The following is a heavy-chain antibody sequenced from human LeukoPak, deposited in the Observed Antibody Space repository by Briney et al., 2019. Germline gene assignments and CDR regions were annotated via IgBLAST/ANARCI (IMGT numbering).Heavy chain of an antibody. J-gene: IGHJ4*02. CDR3: AKDVGVLGLAGPIDY. V-gene: IGHV3-43*01. CDR1: GFMFGDGT. CDR2: ISWDGTIT. Sequence: GGSLRLSCAASGFMFGDGTMHWVRQAPGKGLELVSLISWDGTITHYGDSVKGRFTISRDNGKNSLYLQMNSLRTEDTALYYCAKDVGVLGLAGPIDYWGQGTLVTVSS. D-gene: IGHD6-19*01.